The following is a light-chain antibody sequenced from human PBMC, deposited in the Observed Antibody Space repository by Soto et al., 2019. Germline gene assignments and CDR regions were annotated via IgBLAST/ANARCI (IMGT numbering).Light chain of an antibody. Sequence: EIVLTQSPGTLSLSPGERATLSCRASQSVSSRSLAWYQQQPGQAPRLLMYGASSRATGVPDRFSGSGSGRDFTLTISTLESEDFAVYHCQQYGSAPLTFGGGTKVEIK. CDR2: GAS. V-gene: IGKV3-20*01. CDR1: QSVSSRS. CDR3: QQYGSAPLT. J-gene: IGKJ4*01.